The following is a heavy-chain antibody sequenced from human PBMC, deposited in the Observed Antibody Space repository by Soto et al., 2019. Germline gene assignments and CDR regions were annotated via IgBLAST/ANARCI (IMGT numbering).Heavy chain of an antibody. V-gene: IGHV1-2*02. CDR1: GFTFTGYY. Sequence: ASVKVSCKASGFTFTGYYMHWVRQAPGQGPEWMGWINPNTGGTRYSRKFQDRVTMTRDTSINTAYMELSRLKSDDTAVYFCARDRGGWPYNWFDLWGQGTRVTVPQ. J-gene: IGHJ5*02. CDR3: ARDRGGWPYNWFDL. CDR2: INPNTGGT.